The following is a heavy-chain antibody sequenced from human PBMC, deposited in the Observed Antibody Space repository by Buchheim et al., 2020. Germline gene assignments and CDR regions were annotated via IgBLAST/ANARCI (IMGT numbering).Heavy chain of an antibody. D-gene: IGHD6-6*01. CDR2: ISSSGSTI. V-gene: IGHV3-48*03. CDR1: GFTFSSYE. Sequence: EVQLVESGGGLVQPGGSLRLSCAASGFTFSSYEMNWVRQAPGKGLEWVSYISSSGSTIYYADSVKGRFTISRDNAKNSLYLQMNSLRAEDTAVYYCARDQKQLVGFGYYYYYIDVWGKGTT. J-gene: IGHJ6*03. CDR3: ARDQKQLVGFGYYYYYIDV.